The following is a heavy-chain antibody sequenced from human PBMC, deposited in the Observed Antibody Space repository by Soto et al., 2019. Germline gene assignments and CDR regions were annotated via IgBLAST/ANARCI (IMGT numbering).Heavy chain of an antibody. CDR3: ARDLGGWPDY. CDR1: GGTLSSYA. J-gene: IGHJ4*02. CDR2: IIPIFGTA. Sequence: ASVKVSCKASGGTLSSYAISWVRQAPGQGLEWMGGIIPIFGTADYAQKFQGRVTITTDTSTSTAYMELSSLRSEDTAVYYCARDLGGWPDYWGQGTLVTVSS. V-gene: IGHV1-69*05. D-gene: IGHD2-15*01.